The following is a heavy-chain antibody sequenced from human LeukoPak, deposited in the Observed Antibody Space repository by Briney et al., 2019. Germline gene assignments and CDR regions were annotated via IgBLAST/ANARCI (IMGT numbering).Heavy chain of an antibody. D-gene: IGHD1-26*01. CDR2: IYNSGST. CDR3: ARVPGATDAFDI. CDR1: GGSISSWY. Sequence: SETLSLTCTVSGGSISSWYWSWIRQSSGKGLEWIGYIYNSGSTNYNPSLKSRVTISADTSKNQFSLKLSSVTAADTAVYYCARVPGATDAFDIWGQGTMVTVSS. V-gene: IGHV4-59*01. J-gene: IGHJ3*02.